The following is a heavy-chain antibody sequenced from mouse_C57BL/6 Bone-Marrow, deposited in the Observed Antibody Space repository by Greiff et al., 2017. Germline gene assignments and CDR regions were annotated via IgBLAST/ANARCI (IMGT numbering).Heavy chain of an antibody. D-gene: IGHD1-1*01. Sequence: QVQLQQSGPELVKPGASVKISCKASGYAFSSSWMNWVKQRPGKGLEWIGRIYPGDGDTNYNGKFKGKATLTADKSSSTAYMQLSSLTSEDSAVYFCARSPEITTVVEGYWGQGTSLTVSS. CDR2: IYPGDGDT. J-gene: IGHJ2*02. CDR1: GYAFSSSW. V-gene: IGHV1-82*01. CDR3: ARSPEITTVVEGY.